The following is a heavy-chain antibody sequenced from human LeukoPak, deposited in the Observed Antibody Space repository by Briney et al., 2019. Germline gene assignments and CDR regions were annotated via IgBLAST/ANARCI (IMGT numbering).Heavy chain of an antibody. CDR2: IYHSGST. CDR3: ARDGFGESGSYWPFLDY. D-gene: IGHD1-26*01. J-gene: IGHJ4*02. Sequence: PSETLSLTCTVSGYSISSGYYWGWIRQPPGKGLEWIGSIYHSGSTYYNPSLKSRVTISVDTSKNQFSLKLSSVTAADTAVYYCARDGFGESGSYWPFLDYWGQGTLVTVSS. CDR1: GYSISSGYY. V-gene: IGHV4-38-2*02.